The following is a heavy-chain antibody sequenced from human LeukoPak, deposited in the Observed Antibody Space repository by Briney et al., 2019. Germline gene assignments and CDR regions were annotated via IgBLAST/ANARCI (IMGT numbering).Heavy chain of an antibody. Sequence: PGRSLRLSCAASGFTFSSYATHWVRQAPGKGLEWVAVISYDGSNKYYADSVKGRLTISRDNSKNTLYLQMNSLRAEDTAVYYCAKDVKAAAGVFDYWGQGTLVTVSS. CDR3: AKDVKAAAGVFDY. CDR1: GFTFSSYA. CDR2: ISYDGSNK. D-gene: IGHD6-13*01. V-gene: IGHV3-30-3*01. J-gene: IGHJ4*02.